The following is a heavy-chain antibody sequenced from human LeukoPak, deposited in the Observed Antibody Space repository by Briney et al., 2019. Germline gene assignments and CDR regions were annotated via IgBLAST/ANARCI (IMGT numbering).Heavy chain of an antibody. J-gene: IGHJ4*02. CDR3: ASSIAAAGTWEYFDY. V-gene: IGHV4-59*01. CDR2: IYYSGST. Sequence: SETLSLTCTVSGGSISSYYWSWIRQPPGKGLEWIGYIYYSGSTNYNPSLKSRVTISIDTSKNQFSLKLSSVTAADTAVYYCASSIAAAGTWEYFDYWGQGTLVTVSS. CDR1: GGSISSYY. D-gene: IGHD6-13*01.